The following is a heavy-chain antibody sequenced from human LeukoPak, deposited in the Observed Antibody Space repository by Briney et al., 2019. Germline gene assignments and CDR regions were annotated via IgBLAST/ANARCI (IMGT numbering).Heavy chain of an antibody. Sequence: ASVKVSCKASGYTFTDYYMHWVRQAPGQGLEWMGWINPNSGGTNYAQKFRGRVTMTRDTSISTAYMELSRLRSDDTAVYYCARGWTVPAAMVDYWGQGTLVTVSS. D-gene: IGHD2-2*01. CDR2: INPNSGGT. V-gene: IGHV1-2*02. CDR1: GYTFTDYY. CDR3: ARGWTVPAAMVDY. J-gene: IGHJ4*02.